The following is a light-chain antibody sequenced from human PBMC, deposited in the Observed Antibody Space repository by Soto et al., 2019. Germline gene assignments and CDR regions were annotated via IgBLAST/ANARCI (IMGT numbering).Light chain of an antibody. CDR3: QQYYTTPIT. V-gene: IGKV4-1*01. CDR1: QSVLYSSNNKNY. CDR2: WAS. Sequence: DIVMTQSPDSLVVSLGERATINCKSSQSVLYSSNNKNYLAWYKQKPGQPPKLLIYWASTRESGVPERFSGSGSGTDFTLTISSLQAEDVAVYYCQQYYTTPITFGQGTRLEIK. J-gene: IGKJ5*01.